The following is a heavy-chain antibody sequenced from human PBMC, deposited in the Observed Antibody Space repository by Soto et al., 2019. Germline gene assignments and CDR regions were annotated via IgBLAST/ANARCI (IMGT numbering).Heavy chain of an antibody. CDR1: GYTFTSYD. V-gene: IGHV1-8*01. CDR3: AREALFRMDV. Sequence: QVQLVQSGAEVKKPGASVKVSCKASGYTFTSYDINWVRHATGQGLERMGWMNPNSGNTASAQKFQGRVTMTRNTSIATAYMELSSLRSEDTAVYFCAREALFRMDVWGRGTTVTVSS. CDR2: MNPNSGNT. J-gene: IGHJ6*02. D-gene: IGHD3-10*02.